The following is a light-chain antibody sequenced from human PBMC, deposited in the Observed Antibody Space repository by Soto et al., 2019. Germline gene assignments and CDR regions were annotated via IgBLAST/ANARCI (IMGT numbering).Light chain of an antibody. CDR1: QSVSSSY. J-gene: IGKJ2*01. CDR3: QQDGSSPRRYT. Sequence: EIVLTQSPGTLSLSPGERATLSCRASQSVSSSYLAWYQQKPGQAPRLLIYGASSRATGIPDRFSGSGSGTDFTLTISRLEPEDFAVYYWQQDGSSPRRYTFGQGTKLVIK. CDR2: GAS. V-gene: IGKV3-20*01.